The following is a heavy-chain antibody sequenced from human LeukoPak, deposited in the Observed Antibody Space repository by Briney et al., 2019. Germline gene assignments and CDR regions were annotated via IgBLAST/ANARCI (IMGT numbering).Heavy chain of an antibody. V-gene: IGHV3-23*01. Sequence: GGSLRLSCAASGFTFSSYAMSWVRQAPGKGLEWVSAISGSGCSTYYTDSVKGRFTISRDNSKNTLYLQMNSLRAEDTAVYYCAKDRGVHYYGSERGLYNWFDPWGQGTLVTVSS. CDR1: GFTFSSYA. D-gene: IGHD3-10*01. CDR2: ISGSGCST. J-gene: IGHJ5*02. CDR3: AKDRGVHYYGSERGLYNWFDP.